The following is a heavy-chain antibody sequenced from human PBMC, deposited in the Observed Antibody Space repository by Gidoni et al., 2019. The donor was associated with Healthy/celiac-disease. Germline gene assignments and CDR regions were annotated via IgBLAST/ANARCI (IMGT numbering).Heavy chain of an antibody. V-gene: IGHV3-9*01. CDR3: AKGGSSSSYDAFDI. CDR1: GFTFDDYA. Sequence: EVQLVESGGGLVQPGRSLRLSCAASGFTFDDYAMHWVRQAPGKGLEWVSGISWNSGSIGYADSVKGRFTISRDNAKNSLYLQMNSLRAEDTALYYCAKGGSSSSYDAFDIWGQGTMVTVSS. D-gene: IGHD6-6*01. J-gene: IGHJ3*02. CDR2: ISWNSGSI.